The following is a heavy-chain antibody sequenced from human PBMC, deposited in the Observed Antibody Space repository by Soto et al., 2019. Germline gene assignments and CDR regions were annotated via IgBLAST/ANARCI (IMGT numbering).Heavy chain of an antibody. CDR2: ISYDGSNK. CDR3: ARDTYQLLFPPPYSYGMDV. Sequence: HPGGSLRLSCAASGFTFSSYAMHWVRQAPGKGLEWVAVISYDGSNKYYADSVKGRFTISRDNSKNTLYLQMNSLRAEDTAVYYCARDTYQLLFPPPYSYGMDVWGQGTTVTVSS. CDR1: GFTFSSYA. D-gene: IGHD2-2*01. J-gene: IGHJ6*02. V-gene: IGHV3-30-3*01.